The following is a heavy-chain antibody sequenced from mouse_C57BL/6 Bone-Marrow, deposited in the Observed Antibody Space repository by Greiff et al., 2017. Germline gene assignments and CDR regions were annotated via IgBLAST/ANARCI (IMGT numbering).Heavy chain of an antibody. CDR2: IHPNSGST. CDR1: GYTFTSYW. Sequence: VQLQQPGAELVKPGASVKLSCKASGYTFTSYWMHWVKQRPGQGLEWIGMIHPNSGSTNYNEKFKSKATLTVDKSSSTAYMQLSSLTSEDSAVYYCARSGFTTVVATPAYWGQGTLVTVSA. V-gene: IGHV1-64*01. J-gene: IGHJ3*01. D-gene: IGHD1-1*01. CDR3: ARSGFTTVVATPAY.